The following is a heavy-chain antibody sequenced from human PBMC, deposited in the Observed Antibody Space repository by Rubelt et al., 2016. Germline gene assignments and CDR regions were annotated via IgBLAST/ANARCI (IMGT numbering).Heavy chain of an antibody. CDR2: INKSGNT. J-gene: IGHJ4*02. V-gene: IGHV4-34*01. CDR1: GGSFSNYY. CDR3: ARHLRSGSGYYSPFVY. D-gene: IGHD3-3*01. Sequence: MRRQQWGAGLFRPSQTLSLTCGVYGGSFSNYYWTWIRQPPGKGLEWIGDINKSGNTDYNPSLKSRVTISVDTSKNQFSLRLSSVTAADTAVYYCARHLRSGSGYYSPFVYWGQGTLVTVSS.